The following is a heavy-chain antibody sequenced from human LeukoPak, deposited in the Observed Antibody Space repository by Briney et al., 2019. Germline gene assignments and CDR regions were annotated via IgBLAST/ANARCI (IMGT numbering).Heavy chain of an antibody. CDR3: ARDHLYDSSGFPYDGFDI. J-gene: IGHJ3*02. D-gene: IGHD3-22*01. CDR1: GFTVSTNF. V-gene: IGHV3-53*01. Sequence: GGSLRLSCAASGFTVSTNFMAWVRQAPGKGLEWLSVIHSGGSSEYADSVKGRFTISRDTSKNTVYLQMNSLRAEDTAGYYCARDHLYDSSGFPYDGFDIWGQGTMVTVSS. CDR2: IHSGGSS.